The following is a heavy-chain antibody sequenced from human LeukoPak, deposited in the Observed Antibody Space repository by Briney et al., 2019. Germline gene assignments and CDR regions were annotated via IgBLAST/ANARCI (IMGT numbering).Heavy chain of an antibody. D-gene: IGHD6-25*01. V-gene: IGHV3-30*04. CDR2: MSYDGSNK. J-gene: IGHJ6*02. CDR1: GFTFSSYA. Sequence: GGSLRLSCAASGFTFSSYAILWVRQAPGKGLEWVAVMSYDGSNKYYADSVKGRFTTSRDNSKNTLYLQMHSLRAEDTAVYYCARDRAEIAAADTNQYYYGMDVWGQGTTVTVSS. CDR3: ARDRAEIAAADTNQYYYGMDV.